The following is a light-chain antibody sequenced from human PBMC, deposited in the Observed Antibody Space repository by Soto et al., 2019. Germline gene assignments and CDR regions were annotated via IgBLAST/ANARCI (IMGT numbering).Light chain of an antibody. CDR1: QSVRNF. Sequence: EVVLTQSPATLSLSPGERATLSCRASQSVRNFLAWYQQKPGQAPRLLIYEASNRAAGIPARFSGSGSGTDFTLTISSLEPEDFGVYYCQQRTNWPRVTCGQGTNLEI. V-gene: IGKV3-11*01. CDR3: QQRTNWPRVT. J-gene: IGKJ2*01. CDR2: EAS.